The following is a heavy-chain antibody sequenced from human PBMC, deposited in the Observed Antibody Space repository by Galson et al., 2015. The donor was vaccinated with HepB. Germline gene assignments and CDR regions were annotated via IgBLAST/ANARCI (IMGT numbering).Heavy chain of an antibody. J-gene: IGHJ4*02. CDR2: ISYDGSNK. CDR1: GFTFSNYG. CDR3: AKDPYLYSALAGTMEGFDY. Sequence: SLRLSCAAFGFTFSNYGMHWVRQAPGKGLEWVAVISYDGSNKYYADSVKGRFTISRDNSKNTLYLQMNSLRAEDTALYYCAKDPYLYSALAGTMEGFDYWGQGTLVTVSS. V-gene: IGHV3-30*18. D-gene: IGHD6-19*01.